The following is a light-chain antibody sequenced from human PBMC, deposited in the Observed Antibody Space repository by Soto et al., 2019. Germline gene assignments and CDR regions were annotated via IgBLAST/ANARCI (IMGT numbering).Light chain of an antibody. Sequence: EIVLTQSPATLSLSPGERATLSCRASQSVSSYLAWYQQKPGQAPRLLIYDASNRATGIPARFSGSGSGTDFTLTISSLEPEDFAVYYCQQRSDWPSTFGGGTKVQL. CDR3: QQRSDWPST. V-gene: IGKV3-11*01. CDR1: QSVSSY. J-gene: IGKJ4*01. CDR2: DAS.